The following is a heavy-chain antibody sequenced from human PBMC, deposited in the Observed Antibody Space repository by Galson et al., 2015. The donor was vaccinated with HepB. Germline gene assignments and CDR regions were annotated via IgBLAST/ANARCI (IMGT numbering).Heavy chain of an antibody. V-gene: IGHV1-18*01. CDR2: ISPYNGDT. CDR1: GYTFSTYS. Sequence: SVKVSCKASGYTFSTYSITWVRQAPGQGLEWMGWISPYNGDTHYARKFQGRVTMTTDTFTSTAYMEVRSLRSDDTAVYYCARGALVAVVRGTLNNWFAPWGQGTLVTVSS. D-gene: IGHD2-15*01. J-gene: IGHJ5*02. CDR3: ARGALVAVVRGTLNNWFAP.